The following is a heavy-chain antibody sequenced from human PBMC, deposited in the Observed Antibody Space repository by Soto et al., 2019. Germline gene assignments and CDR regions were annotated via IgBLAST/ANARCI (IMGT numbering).Heavy chain of an antibody. CDR3: ASHSGSSPEGRYYYGMDV. CDR1: GGTFSSYA. CDR2: IIPIFGTA. D-gene: IGHD1-26*01. J-gene: IGHJ6*02. Sequence: QDQLVQSGAEVKKPGSSVKVSCKATGGTFSSYAISWVRQAPGQGLEGMGGIIPIFGTADYAQKFQGRVTITADESTSTAYMELSSLRSEDTAVYYCASHSGSSPEGRYYYGMDVWGQGTTVTVSS. V-gene: IGHV1-69*12.